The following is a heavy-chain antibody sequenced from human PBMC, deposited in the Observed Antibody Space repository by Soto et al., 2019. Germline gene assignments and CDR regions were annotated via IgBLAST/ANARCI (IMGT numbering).Heavy chain of an antibody. J-gene: IGHJ2*01. CDR1: GFSLSNARMG. CDR2: IFSNDEK. D-gene: IGHD1-26*01. CDR3: ARILRVGANDWYFDL. Sequence: QVTLKESGPVLVKPTEALTLTCTVSGFSLSNARMGVSWIRQPPGKGLEWLEHIFSNDEKSYSTSLKSRLTISKDTSKSQVVLTMTNMDPVDTATYYCARILRVGANDWYFDLWGRGTLVTVSS. V-gene: IGHV2-26*01.